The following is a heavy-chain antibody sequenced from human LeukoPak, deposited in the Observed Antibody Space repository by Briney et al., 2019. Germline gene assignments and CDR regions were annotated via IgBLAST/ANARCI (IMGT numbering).Heavy chain of an antibody. V-gene: IGHV1-2*06. Sequence: ASVKVSCKASGYTFTGYYMHWVRQAPGQGLEWMGRINPNSGGTNYAQKFQDRVTMTRDTSISTAYMELSRLRSYDTAVYYCASEFRRIAAAGDRIEYWGQGTLVSVSS. CDR3: ASEFRRIAAAGDRIEY. CDR1: GYTFTGYY. J-gene: IGHJ4*02. D-gene: IGHD6-13*01. CDR2: INPNSGGT.